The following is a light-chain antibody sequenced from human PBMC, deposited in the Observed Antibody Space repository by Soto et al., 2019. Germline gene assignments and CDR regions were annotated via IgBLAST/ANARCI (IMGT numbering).Light chain of an antibody. Sequence: QSALPQPPSASGSRGQSVTISCIGTSSDVGGYNYVSWYQQHPGKAPKLMIYEVSKRPSGVPDRFSGSKSGNTASLTVSGLQAEDEADYYCSSYAASNNLGVFGGGTKLTVL. CDR2: EVS. CDR1: SSDVGGYNY. J-gene: IGLJ2*01. CDR3: SSYAASNNLGV. V-gene: IGLV2-8*01.